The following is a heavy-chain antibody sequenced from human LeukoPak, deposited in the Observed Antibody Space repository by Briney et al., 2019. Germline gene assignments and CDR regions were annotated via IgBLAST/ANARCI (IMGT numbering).Heavy chain of an antibody. CDR2: IYYSGST. J-gene: IGHJ5*02. D-gene: IGHD2-2*01. V-gene: IGHV4-31*03. Sequence: SQTLSLTCTVSGGSISSGGYYWSWIRQHPGKGLEWIGYIYYSGSTYHNPSLKSRVTISVDTSKNQFSLKLSSVTAADTAVYYCARAGSSTSWVWFDPWGQGTLVTVSS. CDR1: GGSISSGGYY. CDR3: ARAGSSTSWVWFDP.